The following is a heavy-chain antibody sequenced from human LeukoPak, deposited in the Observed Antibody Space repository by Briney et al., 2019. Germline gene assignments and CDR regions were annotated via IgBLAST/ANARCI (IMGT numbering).Heavy chain of an antibody. Sequence: SETLSLTCTVSGGSISSYYWNWIRQPPGKGLEWIGYIYYSGNTNYNPSLKSRVTISVDTSKNQFSLKLSSVTAADTAVYYCARDLGTVGSMGYFDYWGQGTLVTVSS. V-gene: IGHV4-59*01. D-gene: IGHD2-8*01. CDR1: GGSISSYY. J-gene: IGHJ4*02. CDR3: ARDLGTVGSMGYFDY. CDR2: IYYSGNT.